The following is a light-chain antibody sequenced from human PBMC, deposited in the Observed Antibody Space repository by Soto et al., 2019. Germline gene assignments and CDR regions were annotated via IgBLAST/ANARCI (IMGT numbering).Light chain of an antibody. CDR2: EVS. J-gene: IGLJ1*01. CDR3: GSYAGSNNYV. CDR1: TSDVGGYDY. V-gene: IGLV2-14*01. Sequence: QSALTQPASVSGSPGQSITISCTGTTSDVGGYDYVSWYQQHPGQAPKLLIYEVSNRPSGVSHRFSGSKSGNTASLTVSGLQAEDEADYYCGSYAGSNNYVFGTGTKVTVL.